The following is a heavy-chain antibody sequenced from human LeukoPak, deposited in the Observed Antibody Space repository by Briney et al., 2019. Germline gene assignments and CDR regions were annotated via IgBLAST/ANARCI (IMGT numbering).Heavy chain of an antibody. Sequence: GGSLRLSCAASGFTFSSYGMHWVRQAPGKGLEWVAVIWDDGSNKYYADSLKGRFTISRDNFKNTLYLQMNSLRAEDTAVYYCARDRMIGTNTNWFDPWGQGTLVTVSS. CDR3: ARDRMIGTNTNWFDP. CDR2: IWDDGSNK. V-gene: IGHV3-33*01. D-gene: IGHD1-20*01. J-gene: IGHJ5*02. CDR1: GFTFSSYG.